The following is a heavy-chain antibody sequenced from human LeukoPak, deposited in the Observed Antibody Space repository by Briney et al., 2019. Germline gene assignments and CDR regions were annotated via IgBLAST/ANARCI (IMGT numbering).Heavy chain of an antibody. CDR3: AKDHCGGDCYSWDY. V-gene: IGHV3-33*06. J-gene: IGHJ4*02. CDR1: GFTFSIYG. CDR2: IWYDGSNK. Sequence: PGRSLRLSCAASGFTFSIYGMRWVRQAPGKGLEWVAVIWYDGSNKYYADSVKGRFTISRDNSKNTLYLQMNSLRAEDTAVYYCAKDHCGGDCYSWDYWGQGTLVTVSS. D-gene: IGHD2-21*02.